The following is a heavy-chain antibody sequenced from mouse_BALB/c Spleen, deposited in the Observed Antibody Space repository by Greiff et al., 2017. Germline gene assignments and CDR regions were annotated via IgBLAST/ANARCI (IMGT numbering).Heavy chain of an antibody. D-gene: IGHD6-1*01. CDR3: ARSAFVYAMDY. CDR1: GYTFTDYN. J-gene: IGHJ4*01. CDR2: INPNNGGT. Sequence: VQLQQSGPELVKPGASVKIPCKASGYTFTDYNMDWVKQSHGKSLEWIGDINPNNGGTIYNQKFKGKATLTVDKSSSTADMELRSLTSEDTAVYYYARSAFVYAMDYGGQGTSVTVS. V-gene: IGHV1-18*01.